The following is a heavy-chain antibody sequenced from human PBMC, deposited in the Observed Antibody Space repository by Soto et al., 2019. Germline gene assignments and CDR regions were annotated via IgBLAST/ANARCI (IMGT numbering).Heavy chain of an antibody. J-gene: IGHJ4*02. CDR3: ASGVRAYGDYGPDF. CDR2: ICHSGST. CDR1: GGSISSSNW. Sequence: QVQVQESGPGLVKASGTLYLTCAVSGGSISSSNWWSWVRQPPGKGLEWIGEICHSGSTNYNQSLKSRVTITVNKSKNQFSLKLSSVTAADTAVYYCASGVRAYGDYGPDFWGRGTLVTVSS. V-gene: IGHV4-4*02. D-gene: IGHD4-17*01.